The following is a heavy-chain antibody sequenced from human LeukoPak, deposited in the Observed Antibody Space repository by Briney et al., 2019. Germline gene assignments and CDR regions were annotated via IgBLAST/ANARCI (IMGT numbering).Heavy chain of an antibody. CDR1: GFTFSSYW. Sequence: GGSLRLSCAASGFTFSSYWMSWVRQAPGKGLEWVSSISSSSSYIYYADSVKGRFTISRDNAKNSLYLQMNSLRAEDTAVYYCARETGELEPQVSWFDPWGQGTLVTVSS. CDR3: ARETGELEPQVSWFDP. D-gene: IGHD1-1*01. V-gene: IGHV3-21*01. CDR2: ISSSSSYI. J-gene: IGHJ5*02.